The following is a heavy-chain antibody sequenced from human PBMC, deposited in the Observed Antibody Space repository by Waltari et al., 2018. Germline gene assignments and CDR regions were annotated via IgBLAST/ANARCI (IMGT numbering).Heavy chain of an antibody. CDR2: IGSSSSFM. D-gene: IGHD6-19*01. CDR3: AREGAEQWVVEDYGMDV. V-gene: IGHV3-21*02. J-gene: IGHJ6*02. CDR1: AFKFSSYP. Sequence: EVQLVESGGGLVKPGGSLRLSCVASAFKFSSYPMHWVRQAPGKGLEWVSSIGSSSSFMDYADSVRGRFTVSRDNAKNTLYLQMDTLRAEDTAVYYCAREGAEQWVVEDYGMDVWGQGTTVTVSS.